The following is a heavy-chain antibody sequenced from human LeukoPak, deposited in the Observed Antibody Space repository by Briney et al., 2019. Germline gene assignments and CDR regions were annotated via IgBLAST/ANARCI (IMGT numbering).Heavy chain of an antibody. V-gene: IGHV3-7*05. CDR1: GFTFSSYW. CDR2: IKEDGSEK. CDR3: ARGGGRHVEY. Sequence: PGGSLRLSCAASGFTFSSYWMSWVRQAPGKGPEWVANIKEDGSEKNYVDSVKGRFTISRDNAKNSLYLQMNILRAEDTAVYYCARGGGRHVEYWGQGNLVTVSS. J-gene: IGHJ4*02. D-gene: IGHD3-16*01.